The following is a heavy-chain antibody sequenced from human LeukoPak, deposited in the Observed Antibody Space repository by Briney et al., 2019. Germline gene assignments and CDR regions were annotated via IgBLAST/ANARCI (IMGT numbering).Heavy chain of an antibody. CDR3: ARGVGYSYGLSAFDI. J-gene: IGHJ3*02. D-gene: IGHD5-18*01. CDR1: GFTFSSDW. Sequence: PGGSLRLSCAVSGFTFSSDWMTWVRQAPGKGLEWVANIKQDGSEKHYVDSVKGRFTISRDNAKNSLYLQMNSLRAEDTAVYYCARGVGYSYGLSAFDIWGQGTMVTVSS. V-gene: IGHV3-7*01. CDR2: IKQDGSEK.